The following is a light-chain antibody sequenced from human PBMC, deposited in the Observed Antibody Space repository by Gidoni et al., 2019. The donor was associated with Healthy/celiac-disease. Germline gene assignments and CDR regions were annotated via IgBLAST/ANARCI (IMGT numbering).Light chain of an antibody. CDR2: SNN. CDR1: SSNIGSNY. Sequence: QSVLTQPPSASGTPGQRVPISCSGSSSNIGSNYVYWYQQLPGTAPKLLIYSNNQRPSGVPDRFSGSESGTSASLAISGLRSEDEADYYCAAWDDSLSGVVFGGGTKLTVL. CDR3: AAWDDSLSGVV. V-gene: IGLV1-47*02. J-gene: IGLJ2*01.